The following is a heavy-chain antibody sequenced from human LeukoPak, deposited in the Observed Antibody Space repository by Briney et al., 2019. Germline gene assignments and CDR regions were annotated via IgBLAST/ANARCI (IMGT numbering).Heavy chain of an antibody. D-gene: IGHD2-15*01. CDR1: GFIVNTNY. Sequence: GGSLRLSCAASGFIVNTNYMSWVRQAPGKGLEWVSAISGSTGRTYYADSVKGRFTISRDNSKNTLYLQMNNLRAEDTAVYYCAPRVVGSAPFDYWGQGTLVTVSS. V-gene: IGHV3-23*01. J-gene: IGHJ4*02. CDR2: ISGSTGRT. CDR3: APRVVGSAPFDY.